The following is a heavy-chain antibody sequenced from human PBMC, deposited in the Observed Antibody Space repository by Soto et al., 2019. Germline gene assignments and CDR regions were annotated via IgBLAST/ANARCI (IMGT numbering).Heavy chain of an antibody. CDR3: ARVLAARASRDFDY. V-gene: IGHV4-34*01. CDR1: GGSFSTDY. D-gene: IGHD6-6*01. J-gene: IGHJ4*02. CDR2: INPSGGT. Sequence: PSETLSLTCAVYGGSFSTDYWGWIRQPPGKGLEWIGEINPSGGTNYNPSLKSRVTISVATSKNQFSLKLSSVTAADTAVYYCARVLAARASRDFDYWGQGTLVTVSS.